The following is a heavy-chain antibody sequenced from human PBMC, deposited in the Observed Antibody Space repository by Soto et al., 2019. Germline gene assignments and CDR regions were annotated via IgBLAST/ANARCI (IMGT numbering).Heavy chain of an antibody. CDR2: INHSGST. D-gene: IGHD3-10*01. J-gene: IGHJ4*02. Sequence: QVQLQQWGAGLLKPSETLSLTCAVYGGSFSGYYWSWIRQPLGKGLEWIGEINHSGSTNYNPSLRSRVTIAVDTSKNQFSLKLSSVTAADTAVYYCARGPSTMVRGVIKTRAPFDYWGQGTLVTVSS. V-gene: IGHV4-34*01. CDR1: GGSFSGYY. CDR3: ARGPSTMVRGVIKTRAPFDY.